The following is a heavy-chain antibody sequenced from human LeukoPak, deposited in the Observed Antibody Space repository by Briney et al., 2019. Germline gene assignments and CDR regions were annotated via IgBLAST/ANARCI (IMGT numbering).Heavy chain of an antibody. V-gene: IGHV3-21*04. J-gene: IGHJ4*01. CDR1: AFSLYAYN. CDR3: VRDRGTYRPIDY. D-gene: IGHD1-26*01. Sequence: GSLGLSCAASAFSLYAYNMNWVRQAPGKGLDWVSSISYTGTYIYYADSVKGRFTISRDNAQNSLYLQMNSLRAEDTAIYYCVRDRGTYRPIDYWGQGTLVTVSS. CDR2: ISYTGTYI.